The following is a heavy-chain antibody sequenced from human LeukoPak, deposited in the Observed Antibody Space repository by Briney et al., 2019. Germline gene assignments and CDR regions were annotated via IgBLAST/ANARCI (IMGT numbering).Heavy chain of an antibody. CDR1: GFTFSTYS. J-gene: IGHJ4*02. CDR2: ISSSSNYI. V-gene: IGHV3-21*01. Sequence: PGGSLRLSCAASGFTFSTYSMNWVRQAPGKGLEWVSSISSSSNYIYYADSVKGRFTISKDNAKNSLFLQMNSLRAEDTAVYYCARDRGASLDYWGQGTLVTVSS. CDR3: ARDRGASLDY. D-gene: IGHD3-10*01.